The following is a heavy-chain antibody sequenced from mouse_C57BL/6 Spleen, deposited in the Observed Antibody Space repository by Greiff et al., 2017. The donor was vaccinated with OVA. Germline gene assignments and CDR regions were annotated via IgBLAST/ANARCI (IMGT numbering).Heavy chain of an antibody. CDR3: AREGDGPAWFAY. CDR1: GFTFSSYG. Sequence: EVQGVESGGDLVKPGGSLKLSCAASGFTFSSYGMSWVRQTPDKRLEWVATISSGGSYTYYPDSVTGRFTISRDNAKNTLYLQMSSLKSEDTAMYYCAREGDGPAWFAYWGQGTLVTVSA. J-gene: IGHJ3*01. V-gene: IGHV5-6*01. CDR2: ISSGGSYT. D-gene: IGHD2-3*01.